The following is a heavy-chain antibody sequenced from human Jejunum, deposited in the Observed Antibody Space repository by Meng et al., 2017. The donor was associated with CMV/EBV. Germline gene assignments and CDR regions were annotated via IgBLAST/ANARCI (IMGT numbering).Heavy chain of an antibody. CDR2: ISRGTGSTV. J-gene: IGHJ5*02. D-gene: IGHD6-13*01. Sequence: SCAASGFTFSDYYMSWVRQSPGKGLEWLSYISRGTGSTVFYVDSVKGRFSISRDNARNSLYLEMNSLRAEDTAVYYCVRDTSSWPWGQGTLVTVSS. CDR3: VRDTSSWP. CDR1: GFTFSDYY. V-gene: IGHV3-11*04.